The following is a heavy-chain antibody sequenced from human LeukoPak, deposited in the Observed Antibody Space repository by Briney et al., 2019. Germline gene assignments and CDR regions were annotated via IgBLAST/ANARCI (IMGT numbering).Heavy chain of an antibody. Sequence: PGGSLRLSCATSGFTFSSYAMSWVRQAPGKGLEWVSAISGSGDSTYYADSVKGRFTISRDNSKNTLYLQMSSLRAEDTAVYYCARAPIAVAGTRQPVDYWGRGTLVTVSS. D-gene: IGHD6-19*01. V-gene: IGHV3-23*01. CDR1: GFTFSSYA. J-gene: IGHJ4*02. CDR2: ISGSGDST. CDR3: ARAPIAVAGTRQPVDY.